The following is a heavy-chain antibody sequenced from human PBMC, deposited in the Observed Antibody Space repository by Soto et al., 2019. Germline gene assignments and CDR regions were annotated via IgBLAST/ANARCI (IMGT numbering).Heavy chain of an antibody. CDR2: IYHSGST. Sequence: LSLTCAVSGGSISSSNWWSWVRQPPGKGLEWIGEIYHSGSTNYNPSLKSRVTISVDKSKNQFSLKLSSVTAADTAVYYCASTIAAAVSNAAFDIWGQGTMVTVSS. V-gene: IGHV4-4*02. CDR3: ASTIAAAVSNAAFDI. J-gene: IGHJ3*02. D-gene: IGHD6-13*01. CDR1: GGSISSSNW.